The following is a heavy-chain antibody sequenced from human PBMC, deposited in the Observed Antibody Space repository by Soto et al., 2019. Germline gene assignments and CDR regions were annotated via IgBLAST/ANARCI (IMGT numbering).Heavy chain of an antibody. Sequence: GGSLRLSCAASGFTFSSYSMNWVRQAPGKGLEWVSSISSSSSYIYYADSVKGRFTISRDNAKNSLYLQMNSLRAEDTAVYYCARGGEVFHFWSGYYSYNWFDPWGQGTLVTVSS. V-gene: IGHV3-21*01. D-gene: IGHD3-3*02. CDR2: ISSSSSYI. CDR1: GFTFSSYS. CDR3: ARGGEVFHFWSGYYSYNWFDP. J-gene: IGHJ5*02.